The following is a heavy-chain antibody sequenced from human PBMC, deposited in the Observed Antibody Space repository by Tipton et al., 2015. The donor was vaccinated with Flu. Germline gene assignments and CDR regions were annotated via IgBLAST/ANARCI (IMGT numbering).Heavy chain of an antibody. Sequence: VQLVQSGAEVKKPGESLKISCKGSGYSFSSYWIGWVRQMPGEGLEWMGSIYPGDSETTYSPSFQGQVTISADKSISTAYLQWSSLKASDTAMYYCVSPLGGYSGYDRYGMDVWGQGTTVTVSS. CDR3: VSPLGGYSGYDRYGMDV. J-gene: IGHJ6*02. CDR2: IYPGDSET. D-gene: IGHD5-12*01. CDR1: GYSFSSYW. V-gene: IGHV5-51*01.